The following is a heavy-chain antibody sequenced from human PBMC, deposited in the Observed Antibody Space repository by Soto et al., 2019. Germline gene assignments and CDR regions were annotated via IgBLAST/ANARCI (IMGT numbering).Heavy chain of an antibody. Sequence: QVQLQESGPGLVRPSETLSLTCTVSGGSITSGGYYWIWIRQHPGKGLEWIGHIYYSGSTSYNPSLKSRPSMSVDTSKNQFFMKLNSVTAADTAVYYCARGGWSDNWFDPWGQGTLVTVSA. CDR3: ARGGWSDNWFDP. V-gene: IGHV4-31*03. CDR2: IYYSGST. CDR1: GGSITSGGYY. D-gene: IGHD6-19*01. J-gene: IGHJ5*02.